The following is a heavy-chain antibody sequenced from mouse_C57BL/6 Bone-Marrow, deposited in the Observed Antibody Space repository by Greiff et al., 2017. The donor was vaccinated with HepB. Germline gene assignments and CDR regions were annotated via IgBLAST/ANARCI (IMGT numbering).Heavy chain of an antibody. CDR3: ARSYFLWFAY. CDR1: GYTFTDYY. V-gene: IGHV1-76*01. J-gene: IGHJ3*01. CDR2: IYPGSGNT. D-gene: IGHD2-10*01. Sequence: QVQLKQSGAELVRPGASVKLSCKASGYTFTDYYINWVKQRPGQGLEWIARIYPGSGNTYYNEKFKGKATLTAEKSSSTAYMQLSSLTSEDSAVYFCARSYFLWFAYWGQGTLVTVSA.